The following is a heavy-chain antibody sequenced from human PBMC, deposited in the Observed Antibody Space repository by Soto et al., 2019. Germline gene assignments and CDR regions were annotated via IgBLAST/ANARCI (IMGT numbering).Heavy chain of an antibody. V-gene: IGHV3-48*01. CDR1: GFTFSSYS. Sequence: EVHLVESGGGLIQPGGSLRLSCAASGFTFSSYSMNWVRQAPGKGLEWVSYISGSRSAIYYADSVKGRFTISRDNAKNSLYLQMNSLRVEDTAVYYCARSLEGRFDYWGQGTLVTVPS. J-gene: IGHJ4*02. CDR3: ARSLEGRFDY. CDR2: ISGSRSAI.